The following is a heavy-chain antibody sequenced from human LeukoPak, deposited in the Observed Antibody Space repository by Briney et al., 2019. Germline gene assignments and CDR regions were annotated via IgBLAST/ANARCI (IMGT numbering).Heavy chain of an antibody. D-gene: IGHD7-27*01. Sequence: GGSLRLSCAASGFTFSDYFLSWIRQAPGKGLEWVSYISNSGSIIYYADSVKGRFTISRDNAKNSLYLQMNSLRAEDTAVYYCAGATTTIWGYFDYWGQGTLVTVSS. CDR2: ISNSGSII. CDR3: AGATTTIWGYFDY. J-gene: IGHJ4*02. CDR1: GFTFSDYF. V-gene: IGHV3-11*01.